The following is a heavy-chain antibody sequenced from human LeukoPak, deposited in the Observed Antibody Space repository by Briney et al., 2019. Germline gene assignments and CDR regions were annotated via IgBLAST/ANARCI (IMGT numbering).Heavy chain of an antibody. D-gene: IGHD3-22*01. CDR1: GFTFSSYA. J-gene: IGHJ4*02. V-gene: IGHV3-23*01. CDR2: ISGSGDNT. CDR3: AKGSYYDSSGSFYFDY. Sequence: GGSLRLSCAASGFTFSSYAMHWVRQAPGKGLEWVSRISGSGDNTYYADSVKGRFTISRDNSKNTLYVQVNSLGTEDTAAYYCAKGSYYDSSGSFYFDYWGQGTLVTVSS.